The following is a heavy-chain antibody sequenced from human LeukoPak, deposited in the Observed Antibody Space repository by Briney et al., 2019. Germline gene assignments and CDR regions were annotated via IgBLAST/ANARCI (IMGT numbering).Heavy chain of an antibody. CDR2: IRYDGSNK. D-gene: IGHD3-22*01. V-gene: IGHV3-30*02. CDR1: GFTFSSYG. Sequence: GGSLRLSCAASGFTFSSYGMHWVRQAPGKGLEWVAFIRYDGSNKYYADSVKGRFTISRDNSKNTLYLQMNSLRAEDTAVYYCARDYYDSSGYYYWGQGTLVTVSS. J-gene: IGHJ4*02. CDR3: ARDYYDSSGYYY.